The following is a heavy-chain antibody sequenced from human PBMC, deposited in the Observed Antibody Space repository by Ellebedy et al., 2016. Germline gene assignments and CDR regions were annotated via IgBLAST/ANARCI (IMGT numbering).Heavy chain of an antibody. J-gene: IGHJ6*02. D-gene: IGHD6-13*01. CDR1: GYTFTSYA. CDR3: ARGVGSSSWYYYYYGMDV. Sequence: ASVKVSCKASGYTFTSYAMHWVRQAPGQRLEWMGWINAGNGNTKYSQKFQGRVTIPRDTSASTAYMELSSLRSEDTAVYYCARGVGSSSWYYYYYGMDVWGQGTTVTVSS. CDR2: INAGNGNT. V-gene: IGHV1-3*01.